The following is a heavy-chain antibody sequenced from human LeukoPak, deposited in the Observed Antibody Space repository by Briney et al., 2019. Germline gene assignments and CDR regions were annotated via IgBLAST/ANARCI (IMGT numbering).Heavy chain of an antibody. Sequence: GGSLRLSCAASGFTVSSNYMSWVRQAPGKGLEWVSVTYSNGRTYYADSVKGRFTISRDISKNTLYLQMNSLRAEDTAVYYCARGGVSWFGDPYYFDYWGQGTLVTVSS. CDR3: ARGGVSWFGDPYYFDY. D-gene: IGHD3-10*01. CDR1: GFTVSSNY. V-gene: IGHV3-53*01. J-gene: IGHJ4*02. CDR2: TYSNGRT.